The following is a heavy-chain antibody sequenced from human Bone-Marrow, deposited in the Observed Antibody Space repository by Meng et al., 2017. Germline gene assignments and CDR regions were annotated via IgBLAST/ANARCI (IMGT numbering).Heavy chain of an antibody. J-gene: IGHJ4*02. CDR3: AKDMVRGVIFALDY. D-gene: IGHD3-10*01. CDR2: ISWDGGST. CDR1: GFTFDDYA. V-gene: IGHV3-43D*03. Sequence: GESLKISCAASGFTFDDYAMHWVRQAPGKGLEWVSLISWDGGSTYYADSVKGRFAISRDNSKNALYLQMNSLRAEDNALYYCAKDMVRGVIFALDYWGQGTLVTVSS.